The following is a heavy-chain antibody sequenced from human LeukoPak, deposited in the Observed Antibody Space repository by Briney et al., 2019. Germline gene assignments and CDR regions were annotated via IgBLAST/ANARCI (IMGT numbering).Heavy chain of an antibody. Sequence: GGSLRLSCAASGFTFNNFGMHWGRQAPGKGLEWVSFIGFEGLHKYYADSVKGRFTISKDNSKATLYLQMNSLRAEDTAVYYCARVLDSSSSRYQAFPYWGQGTLVTVSS. V-gene: IGHV3-30*02. D-gene: IGHD2-15*01. CDR1: GFTFNNFG. CDR2: IGFEGLHK. CDR3: ARVLDSSSSRYQAFPY. J-gene: IGHJ4*02.